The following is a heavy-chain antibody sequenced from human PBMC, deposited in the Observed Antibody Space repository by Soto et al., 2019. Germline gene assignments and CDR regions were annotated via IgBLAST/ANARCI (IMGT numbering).Heavy chain of an antibody. J-gene: IGHJ6*02. D-gene: IGHD3-16*02. CDR3: ARVHRYTPGAYYYGMDV. Sequence: GSLRLSCAASGFTFSDYYMSWIRQAPGKGLEWVSYISSSSSYTNYADSVKGRFTISRDNAKNSLYLQMNSLRAEDTAVYYCARVHRYTPGAYYYGMDVWGQGTTVTVS. CDR2: ISSSSSYT. V-gene: IGHV3-11*06. CDR1: GFTFSDYY.